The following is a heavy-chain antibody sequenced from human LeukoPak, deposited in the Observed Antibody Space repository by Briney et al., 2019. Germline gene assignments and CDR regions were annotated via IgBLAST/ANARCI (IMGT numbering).Heavy chain of an antibody. CDR2: IYTSGST. CDR3: ARDATGGQWLDPIEL. J-gene: IGHJ3*01. D-gene: IGHD6-19*01. V-gene: IGHV4-4*07. Sequence: PSETLSLTCTVSGGSISIYYWSWIRQPAGKGLEWIGRIYTSGSTNYNPSLKSRVTMSVDTSKNQFSLKLSSVTAADTAVYYCARDATGGQWLDPIELWGQGTMVTVSS. CDR1: GGSISIYY.